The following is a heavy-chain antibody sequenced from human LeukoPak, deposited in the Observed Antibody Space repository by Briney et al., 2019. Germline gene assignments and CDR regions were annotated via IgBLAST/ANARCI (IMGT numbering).Heavy chain of an antibody. CDR2: IRSSGSPI. V-gene: IGHV3-11*04. Sequence: GGSLRLSCPADAFTFSDHYTSWIRQAPGTGLEWVSYIRSSGSPISYADSVKGRFNISRDNANNSLYLQMNSLRAEDTAVYYCATRFSTVTSDSGSYPIDYWGQGTLVTVSS. J-gene: IGHJ4*02. CDR3: ATRFSTVTSDSGSYPIDY. D-gene: IGHD1-26*01. CDR1: AFTFSDHY.